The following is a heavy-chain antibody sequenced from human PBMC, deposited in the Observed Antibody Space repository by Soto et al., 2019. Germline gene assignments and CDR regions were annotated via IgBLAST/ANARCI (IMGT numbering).Heavy chain of an antibody. D-gene: IGHD2-15*01. J-gene: IGHJ3*02. V-gene: IGHV1-18*01. CDR1: GYTFTTYG. Sequence: QVQLVQSGAEVKKPGASVKVSCKTSGYTFTTYGISWVRQAPGQGLEGMGWISAYNGNTNYAQKFQGRVTMTTDTSTNIAYKELRSVRSDDTAVYYCARERGGYCSGGSCLHGFDIWGQEKMVTVSS. CDR3: ARERGGYCSGGSCLHGFDI. CDR2: ISAYNGNT.